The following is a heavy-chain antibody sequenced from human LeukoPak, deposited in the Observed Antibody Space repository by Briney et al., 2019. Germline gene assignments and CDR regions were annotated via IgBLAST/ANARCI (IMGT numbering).Heavy chain of an antibody. Sequence: GGSLRLSCGVSGFTFSDYWMHWVRQAPGKGLVWVSRISTDGYTTDYADFVQGRFTASRDNTKNTWSLEMNSLRAEDTAVYYCVVGGSPGYWGQGTLVTVSS. CDR2: ISTDGYTT. D-gene: IGHD2-15*01. CDR1: GFTFSDYW. V-gene: IGHV3-74*01. CDR3: VVGGSPGY. J-gene: IGHJ4*02.